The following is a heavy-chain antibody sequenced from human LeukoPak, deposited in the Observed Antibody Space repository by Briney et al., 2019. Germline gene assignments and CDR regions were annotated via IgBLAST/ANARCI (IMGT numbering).Heavy chain of an antibody. CDR3: ASRADDYGDYYFDY. CDR1: GFSFSDHW. CDR2: IKGDGSQK. V-gene: IGHV3-7*01. J-gene: IGHJ4*02. D-gene: IGHD4-17*01. Sequence: GGSLRLSCAASGFSFSDHWLDWVRQAPGKGLEWVAHIKGDGSQKYYVDSVKGRFTISRDNAKNSLYLQMNSLRAEDTAVYYCASRADDYGDYYFDYWGQGTLVTVSS.